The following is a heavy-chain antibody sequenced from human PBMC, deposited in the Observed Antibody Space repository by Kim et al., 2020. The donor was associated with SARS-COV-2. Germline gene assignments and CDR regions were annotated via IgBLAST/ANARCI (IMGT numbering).Heavy chain of an antibody. V-gene: IGHV3-23*01. CDR2: DPGGGGRT. CDR1: GFTVNNFA. Sequence: GGSLRLSCGASGFTVNNFAMSWVRQAPGKGLEWVSTDPGGGGRTFYADSVKGRFTISRDNSKNTVFLQMNSVRAEDTAVYYCAKAQPLCSGWYVFEDWGQRTLVTVSS. CDR3: AKAQPLCSGWYVFED. D-gene: IGHD6-19*01. J-gene: IGHJ4*02.